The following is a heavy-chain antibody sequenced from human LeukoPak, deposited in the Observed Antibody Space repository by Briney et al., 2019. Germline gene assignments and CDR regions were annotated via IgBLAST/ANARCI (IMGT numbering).Heavy chain of an antibody. CDR3: AAGHQNSLEGY. CDR2: IGVRT. CDR1: GFSITDWP. J-gene: IGHJ4*02. V-gene: IGHV3-23*01. D-gene: IGHD1-1*01. Sequence: GGSLRLSCAAPGFSITDWPLSWVRQAPGEGLEWVSAIGVRTHYADSVKGRFTISRDGSKNTLYLQMNSLTVEDTAIYFCAAGHQNSLEGYWGQGTLVSVAS.